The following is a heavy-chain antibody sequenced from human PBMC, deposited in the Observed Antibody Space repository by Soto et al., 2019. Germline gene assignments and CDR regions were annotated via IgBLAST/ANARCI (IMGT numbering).Heavy chain of an antibody. J-gene: IGHJ5*02. V-gene: IGHV3-7*03. Sequence: EVQLVESGGGLVQPGGSLRLSCAASGFTFSSYWMTWVRQAPGKGLECVANIKQDGSDTYYVDSVKGRFTISRDNAKNSLYLQMNSLRAEGTAVYFCARQTRAPESWGQGTLVTVSS. CDR1: GFTFSSYW. CDR3: ARQTRAPES. D-gene: IGHD3-10*01. CDR2: IKQDGSDT.